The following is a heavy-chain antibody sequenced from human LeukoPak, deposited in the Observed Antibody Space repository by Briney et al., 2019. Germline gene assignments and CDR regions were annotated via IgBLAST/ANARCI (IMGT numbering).Heavy chain of an antibody. CDR1: GFTFDDYA. J-gene: IGHJ5*01. CDR3: AKDTYYDFWSGINGFDY. D-gene: IGHD3-3*01. Sequence: GGSLRPSCAASGFTFDDYAMHWVRQAPGKGLEWVSGISWNSGSIGYADSVKSRFTISRDNAKNSLYLQMNSLRAEDTALYYCAKDTYYDFWSGINGFDYWGQGTLVTVSS. V-gene: IGHV3-9*01. CDR2: ISWNSGSI.